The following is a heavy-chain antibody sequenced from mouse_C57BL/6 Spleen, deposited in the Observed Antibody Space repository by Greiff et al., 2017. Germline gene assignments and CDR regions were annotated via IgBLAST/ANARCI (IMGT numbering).Heavy chain of an antibody. D-gene: IGHD2-1*01. CDR3: ARDGNYYFDY. CDR1: GYTFTSYT. V-gene: IGHV1-4*01. Sequence: LMESGAELARPGASVKMSCKASGYTFTSYTMHWVKQRPGQGLEWIGYINPSSGYTKYNQKFKDKATLTADKSSSTAYMQLSSLTSEDSAVYYCARDGNYYFDYWGQGTTLTVSS. J-gene: IGHJ2*01. CDR2: INPSSGYT.